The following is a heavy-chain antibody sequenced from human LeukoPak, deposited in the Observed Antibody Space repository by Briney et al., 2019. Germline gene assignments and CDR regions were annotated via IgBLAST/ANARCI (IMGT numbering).Heavy chain of an antibody. V-gene: IGHV1-2*02. J-gene: IGHJ4*02. D-gene: IGHD5-18*01. CDR3: ASAYSYSYLDY. Sequence: ASVKVSCKASGGTFSSYAISWVRQAPGQGLEWMGWINPNSGGTNYAQNFQGRVTMTRDTSISTAYMELSRLRSDDTAVYYCASAYSYSYLDYWGQGTLVTVSS. CDR2: INPNSGGT. CDR1: GGTFSSYA.